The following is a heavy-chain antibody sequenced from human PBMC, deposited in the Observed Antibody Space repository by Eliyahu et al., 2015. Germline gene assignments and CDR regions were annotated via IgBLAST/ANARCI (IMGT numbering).Heavy chain of an antibody. CDR2: INPNSGGT. CDR1: GXXFTGYY. CDR3: ARFTTIFGVVHPGAGAGNMDV. V-gene: IGHV1-2*02. J-gene: IGHJ6*03. Sequence: QVQLVQSGAEVKKPGASVKVSCKASGXXFTGYYXHXXRQAPGQGLEWMGWINPNSGGTNXAQKFQGRVTMTRDTSISTAYMELSRLRSDDTAVYYCARFTTIFGVVHPGAGAGNMDVWGKGTTVTVSS. D-gene: IGHD3-3*01.